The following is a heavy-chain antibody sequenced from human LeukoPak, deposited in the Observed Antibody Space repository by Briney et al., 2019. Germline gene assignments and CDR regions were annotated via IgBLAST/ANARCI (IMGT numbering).Heavy chain of an antibody. D-gene: IGHD6-13*01. CDR2: INHSGST. J-gene: IGHJ5*02. V-gene: IGHV4-34*01. Sequence: SETLSLTCAVYGGSFSGYYWSWIRQPPGKGLEWTGEINHSGSTNYNPSLKSRVTISVDTSKNQFSLKLSSVTAADTAVYYCARRGIAAAGTRWFDPWGQGTLVTVSS. CDR3: ARRGIAAAGTRWFDP. CDR1: GGSFSGYY.